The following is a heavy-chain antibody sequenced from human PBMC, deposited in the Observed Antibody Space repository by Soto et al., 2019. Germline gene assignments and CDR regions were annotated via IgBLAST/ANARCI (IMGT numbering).Heavy chain of an antibody. D-gene: IGHD6-13*01. J-gene: IGHJ4*02. CDR1: GFTFSDYY. V-gene: IGHV3-11*01. CDR3: AKLRSGKYSSSWYRALAFDY. Sequence: GGSLRLSCAASGFTFSDYYMSWIRQAPGKGLEWVSYISSSGSTIYYADSVKGRFTISRDNAKNSLYLQMNSLRAEDTAVYYCAKLRSGKYSSSWYRALAFDYWGQGTLVTVSS. CDR2: ISSSGSTI.